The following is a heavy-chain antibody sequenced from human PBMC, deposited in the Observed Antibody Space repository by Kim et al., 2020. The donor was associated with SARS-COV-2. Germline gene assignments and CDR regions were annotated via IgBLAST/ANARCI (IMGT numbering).Heavy chain of an antibody. CDR1: GFTFSSYS. J-gene: IGHJ4*02. CDR3: ARDPDWLSSGYYYGFDY. D-gene: IGHD3-22*01. Sequence: GGSLRLSCAASGFTFSSYSMNWVRQAPGKGLEWVSSISSSSSYIYYADSVKGRFTISRDNAKNSLYLQMNSLRAEDTAVYYCARDPDWLSSGYYYGFDYWGQGTLVTVSS. V-gene: IGHV3-21*01. CDR2: ISSSSSYI.